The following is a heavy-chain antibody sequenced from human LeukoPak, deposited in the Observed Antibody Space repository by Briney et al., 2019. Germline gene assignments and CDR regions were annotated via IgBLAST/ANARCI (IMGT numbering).Heavy chain of an antibody. CDR3: ARGYYYDSSGYYEH. J-gene: IGHJ4*02. D-gene: IGHD3-22*01. Sequence: ASVKVSCKASGYTFTGYYMHWVRQAPGQGLEWMGRINPNSGGTNYAQKFQGRVTMTRDTSISTAYMELSRLRSDDTAVYYCARGYYYDSSGYYEHWGQGTLVTVSS. CDR1: GYTFTGYY. V-gene: IGHV1-2*06. CDR2: INPNSGGT.